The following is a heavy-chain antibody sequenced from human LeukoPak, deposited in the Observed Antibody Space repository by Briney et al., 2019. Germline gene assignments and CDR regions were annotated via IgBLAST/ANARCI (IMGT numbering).Heavy chain of an antibody. CDR2: ISYDGSNK. D-gene: IGHD5-18*01. CDR1: GLAFSSYA. CDR3: ARDKYSYGYGDY. V-gene: IGHV3-30*04. Sequence: GGSLRLSCAASGLAFSSYAMHWVRQAPGKGLEWVAVISYDGSNKYYADSVKGRFTISRDNSKNTLYLQMNSLRAEDTAVYYCARDKYSYGYGDYWGQGTLVTVSS. J-gene: IGHJ4*02.